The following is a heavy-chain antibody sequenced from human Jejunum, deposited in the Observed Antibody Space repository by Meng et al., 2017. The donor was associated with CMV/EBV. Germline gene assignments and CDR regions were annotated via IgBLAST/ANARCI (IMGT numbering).Heavy chain of an antibody. V-gene: IGHV3-15*07. CDR3: TTGWDQYFDF. CDR2: IKSKTDGVTT. Sequence: AASGFTFTNNWMNWVRQAPGKGLEWVGRIKSKTDGVTTEYPAPVKGRFTISRDDSRKTVHLQMDNLKIEDTAVYYCTTGWDQYFDFWGQGALVTVSS. J-gene: IGHJ4*02. D-gene: IGHD1-26*01. CDR1: GFTFTNNW.